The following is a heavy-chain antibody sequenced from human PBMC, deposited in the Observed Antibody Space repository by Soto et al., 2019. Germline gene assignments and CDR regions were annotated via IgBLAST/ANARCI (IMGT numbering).Heavy chain of an antibody. CDR2: ISYSERTSYNSGST. CDR1: GDSMTSSSYY. J-gene: IGHJ5*02. V-gene: IGHV4-39*01. CDR3: ARHIRNQFDT. Sequence: TSETLSLTCTVSGDSMTSSSYYWSWIRQPPGKGLEWIGSISYSERTSYNSGSTYYSPSLKSRVTISGDTSKSQFSLKLSSVTAADPAVYYCARHIRNQFDTWGQGTLVTVSS.